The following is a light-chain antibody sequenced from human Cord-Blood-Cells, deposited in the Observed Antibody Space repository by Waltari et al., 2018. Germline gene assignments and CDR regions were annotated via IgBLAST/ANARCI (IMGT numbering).Light chain of an antibody. V-gene: IGKV3-15*01. J-gene: IGKJ2*03. Sequence: EIVMTHSPATLSVSPGERATLSCRASQGVSSNLAWYPQKPGQAPRLLIYGASTRATGIPARFSGSGSGTEFTLTISSLQSEDFAVYYCQQYNNWPPYSFGQGTKLEIK. CDR3: QQYNNWPPYS. CDR1: QGVSSN. CDR2: GAS.